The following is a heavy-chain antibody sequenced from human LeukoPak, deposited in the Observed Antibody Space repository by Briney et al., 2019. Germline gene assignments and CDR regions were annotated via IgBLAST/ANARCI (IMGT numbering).Heavy chain of an antibody. V-gene: IGHV4-59*01. CDR2: IYYSGST. D-gene: IGHD3-10*01. Sequence: SETLSLTCTVSGGSISSYYRSWIRQPPGKGLEWIGYIYYSGSTNYNPSLKSRVTISVDTSKNQFSLKLSSVTAADTAVYYCARGGGIGAFDPWGQGTLVTVSS. CDR3: ARGGGIGAFDP. J-gene: IGHJ5*02. CDR1: GGSISSYY.